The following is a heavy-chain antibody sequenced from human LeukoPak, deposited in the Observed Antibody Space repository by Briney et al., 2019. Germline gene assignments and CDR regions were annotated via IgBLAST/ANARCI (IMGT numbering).Heavy chain of an antibody. CDR3: ARGSMTAVTRGYYYGMDV. J-gene: IGHJ6*02. V-gene: IGHV3-66*01. CDR1: GFTFSSNY. Sequence: PGGSLRLSCAASGFTFSSNYMSWVRQAPGKGLEWVSVIYSGGSTYYSDSVKGRFTISRDNSKHTLYLQMNSLRAEDTAVYYCARGSMTAVTRGYYYGMDVWGQGTTVTVSS. CDR2: IYSGGST. D-gene: IGHD4-17*01.